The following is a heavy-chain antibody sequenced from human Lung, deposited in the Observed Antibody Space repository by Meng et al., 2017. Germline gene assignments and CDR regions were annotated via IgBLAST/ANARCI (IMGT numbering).Heavy chain of an antibody. V-gene: IGHV4-4*02. CDR1: GDSITTTHW. Sequence: SETLSFTCAVSGDSITTTHWWSWVRQPPGKGLEWIGDIFHSGATNYNPSLKSRVTISVDKSKNLFSLKVTSVTAADTAVYYCARAEAGTLECFDYWGQGTLVTVSS. D-gene: IGHD6-19*01. CDR3: ARAEAGTLECFDY. J-gene: IGHJ4*02. CDR2: IFHSGAT.